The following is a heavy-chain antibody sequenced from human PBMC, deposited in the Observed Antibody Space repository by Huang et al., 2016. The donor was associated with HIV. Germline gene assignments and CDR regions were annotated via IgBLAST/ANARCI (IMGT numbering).Heavy chain of an antibody. D-gene: IGHD2-15*01. CDR3: AKESRWFSDFDQ. CDR2: ISYDGRSD. CDR1: GFIFSNFG. Sequence: QVQLVESGGGVVQPGTSLRLSCAASGFIFSNFGRHWVRQAPGRGVGWVAVISYDGRSDRYSDSVKGRFTISRDNDKNTLSLEMNRLRHDDTAVYYCAKESRWFSDFDQWGQGTLVTVSS. J-gene: IGHJ5*02. V-gene: IGHV3-30*18.